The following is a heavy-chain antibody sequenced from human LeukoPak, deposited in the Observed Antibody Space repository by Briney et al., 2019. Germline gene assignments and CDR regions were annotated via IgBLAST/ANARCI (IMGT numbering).Heavy chain of an antibody. CDR3: ARAQSRTHWDGFDI. CDR2: ISTDNGNT. V-gene: IGHV1-18*01. J-gene: IGHJ3*02. CDR1: GYTFTSYG. Sequence: GASVKVSCRASGYTFTSYGISWARQAPGRGLEWMGWISTDNGNTNYVQNLQGRVSMTRDTFTSTVYMELRSLRSDDTAVYYCARAQSRTHWDGFDIWDQGTMVTVPS. D-gene: IGHD5-24*01.